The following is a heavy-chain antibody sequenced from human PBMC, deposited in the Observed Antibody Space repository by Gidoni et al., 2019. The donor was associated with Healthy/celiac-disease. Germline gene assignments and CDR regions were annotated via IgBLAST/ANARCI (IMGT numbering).Heavy chain of an antibody. CDR2: ISSGSTTI. D-gene: IGHD2-2*01. CDR3: ARDPRTDANNRDRFDY. V-gene: IGHV3-48*02. Sequence: EVQLVESGGGLVQPGGCLRLSCAASGFTSSTSTMNWVRQAPGKGLAWVSYISSGSTTIYYADSVKGRFTISRDNAKNSLYLQMNSLRDEDTAVYYCARDPRTDANNRDRFDYWGQGTLVTVSS. CDR1: GFTSSTST. J-gene: IGHJ4*02.